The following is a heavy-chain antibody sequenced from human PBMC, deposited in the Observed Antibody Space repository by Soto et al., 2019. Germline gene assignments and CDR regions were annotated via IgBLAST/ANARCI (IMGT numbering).Heavy chain of an antibody. CDR3: ARGYYDSSGYNWFDP. Sequence: GGSLRLSCAASGFTFSSYSMNWVRQAPGKGLEWVSSISSSSSYIYYADSVKGRFTISRDNAKNSLYLQMNSLRAEDTAVYYCARGYYDSSGYNWFDPWGQGTLVTVSS. J-gene: IGHJ5*02. CDR2: ISSSSSYI. D-gene: IGHD3-22*01. CDR1: GFTFSSYS. V-gene: IGHV3-21*01.